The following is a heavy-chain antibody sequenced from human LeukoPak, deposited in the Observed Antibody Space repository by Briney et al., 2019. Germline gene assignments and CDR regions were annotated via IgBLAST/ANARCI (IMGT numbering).Heavy chain of an antibody. V-gene: IGHV4-39*07. CDR3: ARATIFGVVIIDY. J-gene: IGHJ4*02. CDR1: GGSISSSSYY. D-gene: IGHD3-3*01. CDR2: IYYSGST. Sequence: SETLSLTCTVSGGSISSSSYYWGWIRQPPGKGLEWIGSIYYSGSTYYNPSLKSRVTISVDTSKNQSSLKLSSVTAADTAVYYCARATIFGVVIIDYWGQGTLVTVSS.